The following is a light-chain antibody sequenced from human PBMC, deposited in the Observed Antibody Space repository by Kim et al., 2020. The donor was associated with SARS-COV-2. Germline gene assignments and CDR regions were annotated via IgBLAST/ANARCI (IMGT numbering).Light chain of an antibody. CDR2: GAS. Sequence: EIVLTQSPGTLSLSPGERATLSCRASQSVRSSYIAWYQQKPGQAPRLLIYGASSGATGIPDRFRGSGSGTDFTLTISRLEPEEFAVYYCQQYDSPPWTFGQGTKVDIK. CDR1: QSVRSSY. CDR3: QQYDSPPWT. J-gene: IGKJ1*01. V-gene: IGKV3-20*01.